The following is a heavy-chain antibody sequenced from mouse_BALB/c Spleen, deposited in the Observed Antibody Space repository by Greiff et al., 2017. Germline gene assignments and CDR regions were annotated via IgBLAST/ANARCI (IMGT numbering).Heavy chain of an antibody. CDR2: ISSGGSYT. CDR1: GFTFSSYG. J-gene: IGHJ2*01. Sequence: EVKLVESGGGLVQPGGSLKLSCAASGFTFSSYGMSWVRQTPDKRLEWVATISSGGSYTYYPDSVKGRFTISRDNAKNTLYLQMSSLKSEDTAMYYCARRGNSYFDYWGQGTTLTVSS. D-gene: IGHD2-1*01. V-gene: IGHV5-6*03. CDR3: ARRGNSYFDY.